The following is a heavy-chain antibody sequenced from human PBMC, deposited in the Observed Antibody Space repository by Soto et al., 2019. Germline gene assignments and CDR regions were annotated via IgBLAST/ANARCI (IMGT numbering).Heavy chain of an antibody. J-gene: IGHJ4*02. CDR3: ARVQGLGDYYDSTYFDY. CDR2: IYYSGST. Sequence: SETLSLTCTVSGGSISSGGYYWSWIRQHPGKGLEWIGYIYYSGSTYYNPSLKSRVTISVDTSKNQFSLKLSSVTAADTAVYYCARVQGLGDYYDSTYFDYWGQGTLVTVSS. V-gene: IGHV4-31*03. D-gene: IGHD3-22*01. CDR1: GGSISSGGYY.